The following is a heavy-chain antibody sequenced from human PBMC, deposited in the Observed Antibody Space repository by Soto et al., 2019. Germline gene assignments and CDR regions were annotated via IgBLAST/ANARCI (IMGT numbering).Heavy chain of an antibody. D-gene: IGHD2-2*02. V-gene: IGHV4-59*01. CDR1: GGSISSYY. CDR3: ARDIRAGAFDI. J-gene: IGHJ3*02. CDR2: IYYSGST. Sequence: SETLSLTCTVSGGSISSYYWSWIRQPPGKGLEWIGYIYYSGSTNYNPSLKSRVTISVDTSKNQFSLKLSSVTAADPAVYYCARDIRAGAFDIWGQGTMVTVSS.